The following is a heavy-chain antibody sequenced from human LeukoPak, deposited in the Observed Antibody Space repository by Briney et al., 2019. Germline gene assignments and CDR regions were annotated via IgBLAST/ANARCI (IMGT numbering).Heavy chain of an antibody. CDR2: IYPRESP. CDR3: ARHSSNYRGRFDP. Sequence: SSETLSLTCTVSGGSISSYSWSWMRQPAGKGLEWIGRIYPRESPNYNPSLKSRVIMSADKSKNQFSLKLRSVTAADTAVYYCARHSSNYRGRFDPWGQGTLVTVSS. V-gene: IGHV4-4*07. J-gene: IGHJ5*02. D-gene: IGHD4-11*01. CDR1: GGSISSYS.